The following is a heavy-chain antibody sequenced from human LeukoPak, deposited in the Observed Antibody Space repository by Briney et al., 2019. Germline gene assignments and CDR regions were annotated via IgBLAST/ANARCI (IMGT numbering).Heavy chain of an antibody. V-gene: IGHV3-30*18. CDR3: AKDRYGSGNNWLDP. CDR2: ILHDGSKS. Sequence: PGGSLRLSCRGSGFSFNTYAMHWVRQAPGKGLEWLAFILHDGSKSYYADSVNGRFTISRGNSNDTLFLQLKSLQTEDTAVYYCAKDRYGSGNNWLDPWGQGTLVTVSS. CDR1: GFSFNTYA. J-gene: IGHJ5*02. D-gene: IGHD3-10*01.